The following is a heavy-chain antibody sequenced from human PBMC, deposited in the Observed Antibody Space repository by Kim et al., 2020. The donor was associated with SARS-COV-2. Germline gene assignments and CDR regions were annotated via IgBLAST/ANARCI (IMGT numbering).Heavy chain of an antibody. CDR2: IKSKTDGGTT. CDR3: TTDPDIVDGMDV. J-gene: IGHJ6*02. Sequence: GGSLRLSCAASVFTFSNAWMSWVRQAPGKGLEWVGRIKSKTDGGTTDYAAPVKGRFTISRDDSKNTLYLQMNSLKTEDTAVYYCTTDPDIVDGMDVWGQGTTVTVSS. V-gene: IGHV3-15*01. D-gene: IGHD5-12*01. CDR1: VFTFSNAW.